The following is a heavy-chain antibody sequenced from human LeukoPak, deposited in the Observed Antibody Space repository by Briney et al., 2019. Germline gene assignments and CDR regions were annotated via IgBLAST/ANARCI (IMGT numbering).Heavy chain of an antibody. CDR3: ARGGGSGSFT. CDR2: ISSSGTT. CDR1: GGSISGYY. D-gene: IGHD3-10*01. V-gene: IGHV4-4*07. Sequence: SETLSLTCTVSGGSISGYYWNWIRQPAGKGLEWIGRISSSGTTNYNPSLKSRITMSVNTSKNQFSLRLSSVTAADTAVYYCARGGGSGSFTWGQGTLVTVSS. J-gene: IGHJ4*02.